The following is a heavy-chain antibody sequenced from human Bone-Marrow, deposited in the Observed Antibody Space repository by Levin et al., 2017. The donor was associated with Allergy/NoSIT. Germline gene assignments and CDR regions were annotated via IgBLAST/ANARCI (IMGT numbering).Heavy chain of an antibody. V-gene: IGHV3-30*18. CDR2: ISNDGSNE. J-gene: IGHJ4*02. CDR3: AKGVNDRGSSGYDFILGR. Sequence: GGSLRLSCAASGITFSSYGMHWVRQAPGKGLEWVAVISNDGSNEYYADSVKGRFTISRDNSKNTLYLQMNSLRAEDTAVYYCAKGVNDRGSSGYDFILGRWGQGTLVTVSS. CDR1: GITFSSYG. D-gene: IGHD5-12*01.